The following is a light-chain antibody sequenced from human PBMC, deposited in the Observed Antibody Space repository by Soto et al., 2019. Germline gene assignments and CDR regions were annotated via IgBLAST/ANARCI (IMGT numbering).Light chain of an antibody. CDR3: QQRSNWPRT. Sequence: IEMTQSPATLSVSPGERATLSCRASQSVSSNLVWYQQKPGQAPRLLIYGASTRVTGIPARFSGSGSGTDFTLTISSLEPEDFAVYYCQQRSNWPRTFGQGTKVDIK. V-gene: IGKV3-15*01. J-gene: IGKJ1*01. CDR1: QSVSSN. CDR2: GAS.